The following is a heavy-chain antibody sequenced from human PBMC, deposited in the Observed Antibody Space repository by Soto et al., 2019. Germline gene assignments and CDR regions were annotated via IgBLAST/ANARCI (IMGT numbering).Heavy chain of an antibody. V-gene: IGHV3-7*03. CDR1: GFPFTIYG. D-gene: IGHD1-26*01. Sequence: VQLVESGGGLVQPGGALRLPCVASGFPFTIYGMPWFRQSPGNGLGWVANIKKDGSAKFYGDSVKGRFTISRDNTKSSLYLQMNSLRAVDTAIYYCTIGAGWESDSWGKGTLVTVSS. CDR3: TIGAGWESDS. CDR2: IKKDGSAK. J-gene: IGHJ4*02.